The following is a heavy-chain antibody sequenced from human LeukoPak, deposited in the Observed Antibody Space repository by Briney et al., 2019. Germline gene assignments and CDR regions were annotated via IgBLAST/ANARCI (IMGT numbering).Heavy chain of an antibody. CDR1: GFTFSSYA. J-gene: IGHJ4*02. CDR2: ISGSGGST. D-gene: IGHD3-22*01. V-gene: IGHV3-23*01. Sequence: GSLRLSCAASGFTFSSYAMSWVRQAPGKGLEWVSAISGSGGSTYYADSVKGRFTISRDNSKNTLYPQMNSLRAEDTAVYYCAKDPTYYYDSSGYHYFDYWAREPWSPSPQ. CDR3: AKDPTYYYDSSGYHYFDY.